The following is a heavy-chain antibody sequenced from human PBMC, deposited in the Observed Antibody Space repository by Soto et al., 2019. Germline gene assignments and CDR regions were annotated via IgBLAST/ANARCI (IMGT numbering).Heavy chain of an antibody. CDR2: FDPEDGET. CDR1: GYTLTELS. Sequence: ASVKVSCKVSGYTLTELSMHWVRQAPGKGLEWMGGFDPEDGETIYAQKFQGRVTMTEDTSTDTAYMELSSLRSEDTAVYYCATGNRQRGLGSSWYYCDYWGQGTLVTVS. D-gene: IGHD6-13*01. V-gene: IGHV1-24*01. CDR3: ATGNRQRGLGSSWYYCDY. J-gene: IGHJ4*02.